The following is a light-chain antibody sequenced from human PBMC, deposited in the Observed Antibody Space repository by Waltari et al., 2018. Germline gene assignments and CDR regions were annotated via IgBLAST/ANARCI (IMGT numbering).Light chain of an antibody. Sequence: QSALTQPRPVSGSPGQAVTLSCTRTSRDVGGSSSVSWYHQHPGKAPKLMIYDVRRRPSGFPDRFSGSKSGNTASLTISGRQAEDEADYYCCSYAGSYTWVFGGGTKLTVL. V-gene: IGLV2-11*01. CDR2: DVR. J-gene: IGLJ3*02. CDR1: SRDVGGSSS. CDR3: CSYAGSYTWV.